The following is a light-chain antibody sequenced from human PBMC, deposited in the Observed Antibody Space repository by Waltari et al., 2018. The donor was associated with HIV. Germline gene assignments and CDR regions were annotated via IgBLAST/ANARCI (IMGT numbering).Light chain of an antibody. CDR3: CSYAGAYTYA. Sequence: QSALTQPRSVSGSPGQSVTISCTGTSSDIAYFDYVSRYQQHPGKAPKVIIYEVSQRPSGGPARFTAAKSGITASLTISGLQDEDEADYYCCSYAGAYTYAFGTGTKVTVL. CDR2: EVS. J-gene: IGLJ1*01. CDR1: SSDIAYFDY. V-gene: IGLV2-11*01.